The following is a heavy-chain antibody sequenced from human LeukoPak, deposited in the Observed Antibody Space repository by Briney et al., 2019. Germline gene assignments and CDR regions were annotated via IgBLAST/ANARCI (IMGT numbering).Heavy chain of an antibody. CDR2: ISNSGST. V-gene: IGHV4-61*01. J-gene: IGHJ4*02. CDR1: GGSINRGTFF. Sequence: SETLSLTCAVSGGSINRGTFFWTWIRKPPGKGLEWIGYISNSGSTNYHPSLMSRVTISSDTSKTQFTLKLTSVTAADTAVYYCARSPSGYRFDSWGRGTLVTVSS. D-gene: IGHD3-22*01. CDR3: ARSPSGYRFDS.